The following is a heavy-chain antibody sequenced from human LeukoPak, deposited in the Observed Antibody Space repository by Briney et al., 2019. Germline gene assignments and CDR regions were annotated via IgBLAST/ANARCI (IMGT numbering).Heavy chain of an antibody. D-gene: IGHD2-2*01. CDR3: ATLYCSSTSCYGAFDI. CDR2: INPNSGGT. Sequence: ASVKVSCKASGYTFTGYYMHWVRQAPGQGLEWMGWINPNSGGTNYAQKFQGRVTMARDTSISTAYMELSRLRSDDTAVYYCATLYCSSTSCYGAFDIWGQGTMVTVSS. J-gene: IGHJ3*02. CDR1: GYTFTGYY. V-gene: IGHV1-2*02.